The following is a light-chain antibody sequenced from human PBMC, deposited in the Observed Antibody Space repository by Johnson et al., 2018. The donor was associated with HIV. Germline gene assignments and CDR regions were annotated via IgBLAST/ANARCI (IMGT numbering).Light chain of an antibody. V-gene: IGLV1-51*02. J-gene: IGLJ1*01. CDR3: GTWDSSLSSYV. CDR1: SSNIGENF. Sequence: QSVLTQPPSVSAAPGQKVTFSCSGSSSNIGENFVSWYQHLPGTAPKLLIYENNKRPSGIPDRFFGSKSGTSATLDITGLQTGDEADYYCGTWDSSLSSYVFGTGTKVTVL. CDR2: ENN.